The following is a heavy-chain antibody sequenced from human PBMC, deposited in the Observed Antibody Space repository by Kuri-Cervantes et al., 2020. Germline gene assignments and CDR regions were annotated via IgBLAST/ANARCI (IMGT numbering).Heavy chain of an antibody. V-gene: IGHV4-38-2*02. CDR1: GYSISSGYY. CDR2: INHSGST. J-gene: IGHJ3*02. CDR3: ARVLDXLDAFDI. D-gene: IGHD3/OR15-3a*01. Sequence: GSLRLSCTVSGYSISSGYYWGWIRQPPGKGLEWIGEINHSGSTNYNPSLKSRVTISVDTSKNQFSLKLSSVTAADTAVYYCARVLDXLDAFDIWGQGTMVTVSS.